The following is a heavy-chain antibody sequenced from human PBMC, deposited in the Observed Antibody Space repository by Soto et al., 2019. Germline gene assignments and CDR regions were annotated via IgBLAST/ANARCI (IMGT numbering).Heavy chain of an antibody. Sequence: GGSLRLSCAASVFTFSSYAIHWVRQAPGKGLEWVTIISKDGNSKHYADSVKGRFTISRDNSKNTLFLQMNSLRAEDTAVYYCARDPQGSYCYIDYWGQGTPVTVSS. CDR1: VFTFSSYA. V-gene: IGHV3-30-3*01. J-gene: IGHJ4*02. CDR2: ISKDGNSK. D-gene: IGHD3-10*01. CDR3: ARDPQGSYCYIDY.